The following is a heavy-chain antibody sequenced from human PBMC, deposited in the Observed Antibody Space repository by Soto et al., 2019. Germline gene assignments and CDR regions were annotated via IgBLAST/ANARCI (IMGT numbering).Heavy chain of an antibody. CDR2: ISSNGGST. Sequence: TGGSLRLSCAASGFTFSSYAMHWVRQAPGKGLEYVSAISSNGGSTYYANSVKGRFTISRDNSKNTLYLQMGSLRAEDMAVYYCARRYDILTGWSGFDPWGQGTLVTVSS. D-gene: IGHD3-9*01. CDR1: GFTFSSYA. CDR3: ARRYDILTGWSGFDP. J-gene: IGHJ5*02. V-gene: IGHV3-64*01.